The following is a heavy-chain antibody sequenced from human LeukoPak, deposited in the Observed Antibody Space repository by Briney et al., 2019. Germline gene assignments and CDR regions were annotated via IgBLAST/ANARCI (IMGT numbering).Heavy chain of an antibody. D-gene: IGHD3-10*01. V-gene: IGHV4-39*07. CDR1: GGSISSSSYY. CDR3: ARYGSGSYYTPDYYMDV. CDR2: IYYSGST. J-gene: IGHJ6*03. Sequence: SETLSLTCTVSGGSISSSSYYWGWIRQPPGKGLEWIGSIYYSGSTYYNPSLKSRVTISVDTSKNQFSLKLSSVTAADTAVYYCARYGSGSYYTPDYYMDVWGKGTTVTISS.